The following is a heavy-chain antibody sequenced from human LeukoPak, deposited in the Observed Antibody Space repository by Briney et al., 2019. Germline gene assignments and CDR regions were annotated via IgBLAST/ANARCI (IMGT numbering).Heavy chain of an antibody. CDR1: GFTFSSYG. CDR3: AKEMLLWFGELDYYGMDV. CDR2: ISYDGSNK. V-gene: IGHV3-30*18. D-gene: IGHD3-10*01. J-gene: IGHJ6*04. Sequence: GRSLRLSCAASGFTFSSYGMHWFRQAPGKGLEWVSVISYDGSNKYYADSVKGRFTISRDNSKNTLYLQMNSLRAEDTAVYYCAKEMLLWFGELDYYGMDVWGKGTTVTVSS.